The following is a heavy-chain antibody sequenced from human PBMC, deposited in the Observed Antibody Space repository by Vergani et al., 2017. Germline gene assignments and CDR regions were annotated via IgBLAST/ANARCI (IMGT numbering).Heavy chain of an antibody. CDR2: INHSGST. D-gene: IGHD2-15*01. CDR1: GGSFSGYY. V-gene: IGHV4-34*01. J-gene: IGHJ2*01. CDR3: ARRRIGYCSGGSCYAWYFDL. Sequence: QVQLQQWGAGLLKPSETLSLTCAVYGGSFSGYYWSWIRQPPGKGLEWIGEINHSGSTNYNPSLKSRVTISVDTSKNQCSLKLTSVTAADTAVYYCARRRIGYCSGGSCYAWYFDLWGRGTLVTVSS.